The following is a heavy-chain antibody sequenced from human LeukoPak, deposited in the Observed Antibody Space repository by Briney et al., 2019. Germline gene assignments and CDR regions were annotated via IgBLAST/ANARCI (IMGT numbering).Heavy chain of an antibody. D-gene: IGHD3-10*01. CDR1: GGSISSYY. CDR3: ATYGSGSLDY. J-gene: IGHJ4*02. Sequence: SETLSLTCTVSGGSISSYYWSWLRQPPGKGLEWIGYIYYSGSTNYNPSLKSRVTISVDTSKNQFSLKLSSVTAADTAVYYCATYGSGSLDYWGQGTLVTVSS. V-gene: IGHV4-59*01. CDR2: IYYSGST.